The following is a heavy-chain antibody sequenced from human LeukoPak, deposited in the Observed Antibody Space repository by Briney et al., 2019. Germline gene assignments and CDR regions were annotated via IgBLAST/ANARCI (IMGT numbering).Heavy chain of an antibody. CDR1: GGTFISYA. CDR2: IIPIFGTA. J-gene: IGHJ4*02. V-gene: IGHV1-69*01. D-gene: IGHD5-18*01. CDR3: ARGSVTAMVRSPFDY. Sequence: SVKVPCKASGGTFISYAISWVRQAPGQGLEWMGGIIPIFGTANYAQKFQGRVTITADESTGTAYMELSSLRSEDTAVYYCARGSVTAMVRSPFDYWGQGTLVTVYS.